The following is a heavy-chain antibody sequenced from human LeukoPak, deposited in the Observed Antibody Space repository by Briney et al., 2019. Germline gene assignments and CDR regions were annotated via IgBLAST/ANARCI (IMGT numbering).Heavy chain of an antibody. J-gene: IGHJ4*02. CDR1: GYTFTGYY. Sequence: SVKVSCKASGYTFTGYYMHWVRQAPGQGLEWMGWITPNSGGTNYAQKFQGRVTMTRDTSISTAYMELSRLRSDDTDVYYCARDLFHYYDSSGYPHHPIDYWGQGTLVTVSS. D-gene: IGHD3-22*01. V-gene: IGHV1-2*02. CDR2: ITPNSGGT. CDR3: ARDLFHYYDSSGYPHHPIDY.